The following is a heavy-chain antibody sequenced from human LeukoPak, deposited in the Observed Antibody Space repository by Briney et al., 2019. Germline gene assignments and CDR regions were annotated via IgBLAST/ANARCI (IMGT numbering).Heavy chain of an antibody. J-gene: IGHJ4*02. CDR1: GHSISSGYF. D-gene: IGHD5-24*01. Sequence: SETLSLTCTVSGHSISSGYFWGWIRQPPGKGLEWIGSIYHSGTTYYNPSLKSRVTISVDTSKNQFSLKLSSVTAADTAVYYCATRDGSYWGQGTLVTVSS. CDR3: ATRDGSY. CDR2: IYHSGTT. V-gene: IGHV4-38-2*02.